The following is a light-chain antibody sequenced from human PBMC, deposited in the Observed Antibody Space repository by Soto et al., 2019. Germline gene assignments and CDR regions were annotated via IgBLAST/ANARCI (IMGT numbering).Light chain of an antibody. J-gene: IGLJ2*01. Sequence: NFMLTQPHSVSESPGKTVTISCTRSSGNIASNFVQWLQQRPGSSPITVIYEDKQRPSEVPDRFSGSIDTSSNSASLTISGLQTDDEADYYCQSYDGIIQVFGGGTKLTVL. CDR1: SGNIASNF. CDR3: QSYDGIIQV. CDR2: EDK. V-gene: IGLV6-57*01.